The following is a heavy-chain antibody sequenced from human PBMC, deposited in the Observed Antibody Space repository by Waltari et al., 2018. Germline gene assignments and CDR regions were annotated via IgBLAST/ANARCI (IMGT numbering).Heavy chain of an antibody. V-gene: IGHV3-23*03. Sequence: EVQWLESGGGLVQPGQSLSLSCEVVGLTSHPACMSWVRQAPGKGLEWVSVIYSGGSSTYYADSVKGRFTVSRDDSKSTVFLQMNSLRTDDTAVYYCARVGQWLGRDYFDYWGQGTLVTVSS. J-gene: IGHJ4*02. CDR2: IYSGGSST. CDR3: ARVGQWLGRDYFDY. CDR1: GLTSHPAC. D-gene: IGHD6-19*01.